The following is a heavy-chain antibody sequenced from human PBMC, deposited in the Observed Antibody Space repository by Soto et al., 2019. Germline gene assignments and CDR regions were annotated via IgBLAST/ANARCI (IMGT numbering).Heavy chain of an antibody. Sequence: ASVKVSCKASGYTFTSYDINWVRQATGQGLEWMGWMNPNSGNTGYAQKFQGRVTMTRNTSISTAYMELSSLRSEDTAVYYCARDPTYYDYIWGSYRSLVFDYWGQGTLVTVSS. CDR3: ARDPTYYDYIWGSYRSLVFDY. CDR1: GYTFTSYD. CDR2: MNPNSGNT. D-gene: IGHD3-16*02. J-gene: IGHJ4*02. V-gene: IGHV1-8*01.